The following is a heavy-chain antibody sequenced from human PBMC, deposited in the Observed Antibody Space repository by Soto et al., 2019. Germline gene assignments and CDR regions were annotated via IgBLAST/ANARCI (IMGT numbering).Heavy chain of an antibody. V-gene: IGHV3-23*01. CDR1: GFTFSSYA. CDR3: AGDIVVVPAANAY. D-gene: IGHD2-2*01. Sequence: VGSLRLSCAASGFTFSSYAMSWVRQAPGKGLEWVSAISGSGGSTYYADSVKGRLTISRDNSKNTLYLQMNSLRAEDTAVYYCAGDIVVVPAANAYWGQGTLVTVSS. CDR2: ISGSGGST. J-gene: IGHJ4*02.